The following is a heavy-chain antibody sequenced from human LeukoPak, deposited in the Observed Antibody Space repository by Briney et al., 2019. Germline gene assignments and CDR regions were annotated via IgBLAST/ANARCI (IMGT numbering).Heavy chain of an antibody. Sequence: GGSLRLSCSASGFAFSGFAMGWVRQAPGKGLEWVSSISGSGGNTYYADSVEGRFTVSRDNSKNTLYLQMNSLRAEDTAVYFCAKDLPNYYDSSGYPSWGQGTLVTVSS. D-gene: IGHD3-22*01. V-gene: IGHV3-23*01. CDR1: GFAFSGFA. J-gene: IGHJ5*02. CDR2: ISGSGGNT. CDR3: AKDLPNYYDSSGYPS.